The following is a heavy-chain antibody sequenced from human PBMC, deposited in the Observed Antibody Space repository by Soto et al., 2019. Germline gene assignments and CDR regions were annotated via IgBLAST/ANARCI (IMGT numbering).Heavy chain of an antibody. V-gene: IGHV3-23*01. CDR2: MSGDGRT. J-gene: IGHJ4*02. Sequence: GGSLRLSCVGSGFTFSDSVMAWVRQAPGKGLEWLSVMSGDGRTRYALSVTGRFTISRDNSKNTLYLQMRSLRAEDTAVYYCARGGDLIYWGQGTLVTVSS. CDR1: GFTFSDSV. CDR3: ARGGDLIY. D-gene: IGHD3-10*01.